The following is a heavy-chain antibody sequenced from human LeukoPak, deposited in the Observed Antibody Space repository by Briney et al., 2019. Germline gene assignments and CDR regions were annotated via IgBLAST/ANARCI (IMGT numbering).Heavy chain of an antibody. D-gene: IGHD6-6*01. J-gene: IGHJ3*02. V-gene: IGHV3-30*02. CDR3: ARDRPTGDDAFDI. CDR2: IRYDGSVK. CDR1: GFTFSNYG. Sequence: PGGSLRLSCAASGFTFSNYGMHWVRQAPGKGLEWVAFIRYDGSVKYYADSVKGRFTISRDNSKNTLYLQMNSLRAEDTAVYYCARDRPTGDDAFDIWGQGTMVTVSS.